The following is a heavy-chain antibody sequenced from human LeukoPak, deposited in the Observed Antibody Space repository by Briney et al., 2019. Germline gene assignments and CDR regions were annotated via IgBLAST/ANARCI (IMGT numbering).Heavy chain of an antibody. D-gene: IGHD3-22*01. V-gene: IGHV3-48*01. Sequence: GGSLSLSCAASGFTFSSYSMNWVRQAPGKGLEWVSYISSSSSTIYYADSVKGRFTISRDNAKNSLYLQMNSLRAEDTAVYYCARVRPRRITMIVVVSHYYDMDVWGQGTTVTVSS. CDR1: GFTFSSYS. CDR2: ISSSSSTI. CDR3: ARVRPRRITMIVVVSHYYDMDV. J-gene: IGHJ6*02.